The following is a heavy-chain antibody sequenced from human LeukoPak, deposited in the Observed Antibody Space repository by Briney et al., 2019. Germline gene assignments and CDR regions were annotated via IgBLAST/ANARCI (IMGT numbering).Heavy chain of an antibody. J-gene: IGHJ6*02. V-gene: IGHV3-48*03. CDR1: GFTFSGYE. D-gene: IGHD6-13*01. CDR2: ISTSVNTI. CDR3: AKDLRQQLVRGYYYYGMDV. Sequence: GGSLRLSCAASGFTFSGYEMNWVRQAPGKGLEWVSYISTSVNTIYYADSVKGRFTISRDNAKNSLYLQMNSLRAEDTAVYYCAKDLRQQLVRGYYYYGMDVWGQGTTVTVSS.